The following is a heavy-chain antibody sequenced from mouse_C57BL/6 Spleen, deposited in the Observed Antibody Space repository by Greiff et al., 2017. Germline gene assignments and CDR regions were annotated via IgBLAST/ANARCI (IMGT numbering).Heavy chain of an antibody. J-gene: IGHJ4*01. CDR3: ARRRVYYGSSYVYYAMDY. V-gene: IGHV1-69*01. CDR2: IDPSDSYT. CDR1: GYTFTSYW. Sequence: VQLQQPGAELVMPGASVKLSCKASGYTFTSYWMHWVKQRPGQGLEWIGEIDPSDSYTNYNQKFKGKSTLPVDKSSSPAYMQLSSLTSEDSAVYYCARRRVYYGSSYVYYAMDYWGQGTSVTVSS. D-gene: IGHD1-1*01.